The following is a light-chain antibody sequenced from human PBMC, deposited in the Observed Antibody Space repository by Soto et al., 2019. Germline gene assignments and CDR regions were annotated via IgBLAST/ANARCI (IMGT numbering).Light chain of an antibody. CDR3: LQRNSYPLT. Sequence: DIQMTQSPSSLSASVGDRVTITCRASQAIGNALGWYQHKPGKAPKRLIYGASQNGVPSRFSGSGSGTEFTLTISGLQPEDSATYYCLQRNSYPLTFGGGTKVEIK. V-gene: IGKV1-17*01. CDR2: GAS. J-gene: IGKJ4*01. CDR1: QAIGNA.